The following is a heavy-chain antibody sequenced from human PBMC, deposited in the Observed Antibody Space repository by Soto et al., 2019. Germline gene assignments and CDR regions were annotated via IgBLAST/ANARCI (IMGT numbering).Heavy chain of an antibody. V-gene: IGHV3-30*03. D-gene: IGHD3-9*01. J-gene: IGHJ6*02. CDR2: ISYDGSNK. CDR1: GFTFSSYG. CDR3: AGPGILTGMISWDYYYGMDV. Sequence: QTGGSLRLSCAASGFTFSSYGMHWVRQAPGKGLEWVAVISYDGSNKYYADSVKGRFTISRDNSKNTLYLQMNSLRAEDTAVYYCAGPGILTGMISWDYYYGMDVWGQGTTVTVSS.